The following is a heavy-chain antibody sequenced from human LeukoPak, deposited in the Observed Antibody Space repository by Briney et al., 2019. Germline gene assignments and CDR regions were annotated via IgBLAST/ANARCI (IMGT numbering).Heavy chain of an antibody. CDR3: AKGDYGGNSGWFDP. J-gene: IGHJ5*02. Sequence: GGSLRLSCAASGFTFSNYWMHWVRQAPGKGLVWVSRINSDGINTSYADSVKGRFTISRDNAKNTLNLQMNSLRAEDTAVYYCAKGDYGGNSGWFDPWGQGTLVTVSS. CDR1: GFTFSNYW. D-gene: IGHD4-23*01. V-gene: IGHV3-74*01. CDR2: INSDGINT.